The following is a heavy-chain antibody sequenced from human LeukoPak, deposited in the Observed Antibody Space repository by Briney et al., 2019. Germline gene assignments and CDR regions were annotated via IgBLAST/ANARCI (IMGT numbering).Heavy chain of an antibody. D-gene: IGHD3-9*01. Sequence: SETLSLTCAAYGGSFSGYYWSWIRQPPGKGLEWIGEINHSGSTNYNPSLKSRVTISVDTSKNQFSLKLSSVTAADTAVYYCARGGPVLRYFDWLTRPLFDYWGQGTLVTVSS. CDR2: INHSGST. CDR3: ARGGPVLRYFDWLTRPLFDY. J-gene: IGHJ4*02. CDR1: GGSFSGYY. V-gene: IGHV4-34*01.